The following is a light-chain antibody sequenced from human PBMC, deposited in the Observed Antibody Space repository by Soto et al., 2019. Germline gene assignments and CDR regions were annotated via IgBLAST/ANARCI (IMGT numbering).Light chain of an antibody. V-gene: IGKV1-39*01. CDR1: QTMSTY. CDR2: AAS. J-gene: IGKJ2*01. Sequence: DIQMTQSPSSLSASVGERVTITCRASQTMSTYLNWYQQEPGKAPKLLIYAASSLQSGVPSRFSGSGSGTDFTLTISSLQPEDFAAYYCQQSHGIPYTFGQGTKLEIK. CDR3: QQSHGIPYT.